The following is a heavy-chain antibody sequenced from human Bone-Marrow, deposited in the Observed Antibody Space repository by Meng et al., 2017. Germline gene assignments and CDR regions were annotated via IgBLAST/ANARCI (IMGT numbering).Heavy chain of an antibody. CDR3: ARGVLRYFDWLSQGGDY. CDR2: RSYDGSNK. CDR1: GFTFSSYA. J-gene: IGHJ4*02. V-gene: IGHV3-30*04. Sequence: GGSLRPSCAASGFTFSSYAMQWVRQVPGKGLEWVAARSYDGSNKNYADSVKGRFTISRDNSKNTLYLQMNSLRAEDTAVYYCARGVLRYFDWLSQGGDYWGQGTLVTVSS. D-gene: IGHD3-9*01.